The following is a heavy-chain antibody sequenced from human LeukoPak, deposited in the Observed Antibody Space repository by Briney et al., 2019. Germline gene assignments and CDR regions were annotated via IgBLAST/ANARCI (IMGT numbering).Heavy chain of an antibody. J-gene: IGHJ4*02. Sequence: YPGGSLRLSCAASGFTFSSYSMNWVRQAPGKGLEWVSSIDSSGSYIYHADSLKGRFTISRDNAKNSLYLQVNSLRAEETAVYYCARASSRAFDYWGQGTLVTVSS. CDR2: IDSSGSYI. V-gene: IGHV3-21*06. CDR1: GFTFSSYS. CDR3: ARASSRAFDY.